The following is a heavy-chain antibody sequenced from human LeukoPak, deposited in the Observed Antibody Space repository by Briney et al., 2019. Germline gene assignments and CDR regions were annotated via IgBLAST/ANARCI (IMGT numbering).Heavy chain of an antibody. Sequence: GGSLRLSCAASGFTFSSYAMSWVRQAPGKGLEWVSAISGSGGSTYYADSVKGRFTISRDNSKNTLYLQMNSLSAEDTAVYYCAKVTAAAGNYYYYGMDVWGQGTTVIVSS. CDR3: AKVTAAAGNYYYYGMDV. CDR1: GFTFSSYA. CDR2: ISGSGGST. J-gene: IGHJ6*02. D-gene: IGHD6-13*01. V-gene: IGHV3-23*01.